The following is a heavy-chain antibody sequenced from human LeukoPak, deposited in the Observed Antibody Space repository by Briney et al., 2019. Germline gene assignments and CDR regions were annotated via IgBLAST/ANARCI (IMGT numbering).Heavy chain of an antibody. J-gene: IGHJ5*02. D-gene: IGHD3-10*01. V-gene: IGHV4-61*01. CDR3: AGGGYYGSGNDFRFDP. CDR1: GGSISSSSYY. Sequence: SETLSLTCTVSGGSISSSSYYWSWIRQPPGKGLEWIGYIYYSGSTNYNPSLKSRVTISVDTSKNQFSLKLSSVTPADTAVYYCAGGGYYGSGNDFRFDPWGQGTLVTVSS. CDR2: IYYSGST.